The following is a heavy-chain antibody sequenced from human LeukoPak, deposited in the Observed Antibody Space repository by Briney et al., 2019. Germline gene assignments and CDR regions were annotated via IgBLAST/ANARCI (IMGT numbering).Heavy chain of an antibody. V-gene: IGHV6-1*01. Sequence: SQTLSLTCAISGDSVSSNSAAWNWIRQPPSRGLEWLGRTYYRSKWYNDYAVSVKSRITINPDTSKNQFSLQLNSVTPEDTAVYYCARDRGPKYQLLTYYFDYWGQGTLVTVSS. J-gene: IGHJ4*02. D-gene: IGHD2-2*01. CDR2: TYYRSKWYN. CDR3: ARDRGPKYQLLTYYFDY. CDR1: GDSVSSNSAA.